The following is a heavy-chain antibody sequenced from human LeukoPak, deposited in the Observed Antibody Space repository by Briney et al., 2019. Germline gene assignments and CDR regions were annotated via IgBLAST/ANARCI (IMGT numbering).Heavy chain of an antibody. D-gene: IGHD1-26*01. CDR2: IYSGGST. J-gene: IGHJ3*02. V-gene: IGHV3-53*01. Sequence: GGSLRLPCAASGFTVSSNYMSWVRQAPGKGLEWVSIIYSGGSTFYADSVKGRFTISRDNSKNTLYLQMNSLRAEGTAVYYCARGGSYLSAFDIWGQGTMVTVSS. CDR1: GFTVSSNY. CDR3: ARGGSYLSAFDI.